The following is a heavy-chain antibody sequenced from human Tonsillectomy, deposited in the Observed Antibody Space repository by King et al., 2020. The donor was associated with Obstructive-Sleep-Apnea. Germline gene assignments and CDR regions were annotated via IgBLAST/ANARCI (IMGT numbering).Heavy chain of an antibody. D-gene: IGHD5-18*01. V-gene: IGHV4-30-2*01. CDR3: ARGYTAMPNLPPRPNPLFDY. CDR2: IYHSGST. J-gene: IGHJ4*02. Sequence: QLQESGSGLVKPSQTLSLTCAVSGGSISSGGYSWSWIRQPPGKGLEWIGYIYHSGSTYYNPSLKSRVTISVDRSKNQFSLKLSSVTAADTAVYYCARGYTAMPNLPPRPNPLFDYWGQGTLVTVSS. CDR1: GGSISSGGYS.